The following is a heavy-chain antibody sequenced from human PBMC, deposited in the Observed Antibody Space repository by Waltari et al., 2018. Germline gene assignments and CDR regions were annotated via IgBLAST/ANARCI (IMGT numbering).Heavy chain of an antibody. D-gene: IGHD2-21*01. Sequence: EVQLVESGGGLVQPGGSLRLSCAASGFTFSSYAMSWVRQAPGKGLEWVSAIIGICGSTYYASSVNCRFTFSRDNSKNTLYLQMNGLRAEDTALYYCAKDSERNCGGEDYWGQGTLVTVSS. V-gene: IGHV3-23*04. CDR2: IIGICGST. CDR3: AKDSERNCGGEDY. CDR1: GFTFSSYA. J-gene: IGHJ4*02.